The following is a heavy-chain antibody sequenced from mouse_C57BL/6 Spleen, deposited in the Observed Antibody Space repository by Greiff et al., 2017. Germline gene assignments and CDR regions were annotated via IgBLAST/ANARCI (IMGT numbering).Heavy chain of an antibody. CDR3: ARSEYGSRGYYFDY. D-gene: IGHD1-1*01. CDR1: GYTFTSYW. J-gene: IGHJ2*01. CDR2: SHPNSGST. V-gene: IGHV1-64*01. Sequence: QVQLQQPGAELVKHGASVKLSCKASGYTFTSYWVHWVKQRPGQGLEWIGMSHPNSGSTNYNEKLKSKAELTVDKSSSTAYMQLSSLTSEDSAVYYCARSEYGSRGYYFDYWGQGTTLTVSS.